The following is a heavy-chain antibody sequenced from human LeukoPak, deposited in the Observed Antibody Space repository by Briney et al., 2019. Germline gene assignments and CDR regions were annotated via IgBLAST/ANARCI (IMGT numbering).Heavy chain of an antibody. D-gene: IGHD3-16*02. CDR3: ATRTITFGGVIVEDY. Sequence: GGSLRLSCAASGFTFSSYAMSWVRQAPGKGLEWVSAISGSGGSTYYADSVKGRFTISRDNSKNTLYLQMNSLRAEDTAVYYCATRTITFGGVIVEDYWGQGTLVTVSS. V-gene: IGHV3-23*01. CDR1: GFTFSSYA. J-gene: IGHJ4*02. CDR2: ISGSGGST.